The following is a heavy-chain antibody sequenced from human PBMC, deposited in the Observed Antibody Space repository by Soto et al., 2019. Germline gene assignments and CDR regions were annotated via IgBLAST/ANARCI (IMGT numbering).Heavy chain of an antibody. Sequence: PSETLSLTCTVSGGSISSGCYYWSWIRQHPGKGLEWIGYIYDSGSTYYNASLKSRVTISVDTSKNQFSLKLSSVTAADKAVYYCARVTIFGVVIGGAYFDYWGQGTLVTVSS. D-gene: IGHD3-3*01. CDR3: ARVTIFGVVIGGAYFDY. CDR2: IYDSGST. J-gene: IGHJ4*02. CDR1: GGSISSGCYY. V-gene: IGHV4-31*03.